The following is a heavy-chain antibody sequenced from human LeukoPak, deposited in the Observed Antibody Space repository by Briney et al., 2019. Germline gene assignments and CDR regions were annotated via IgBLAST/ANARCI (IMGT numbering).Heavy chain of an antibody. CDR3: ARTVMVATGGWFDP. Sequence: SETLSLTCAVYGGSFSGYYWSWIRQPPGKGLEWIGEINHSGSTNYNPSLKSRVTISVDTSKNQFSLRLSSVTAADTAVYYCARTVMVATGGWFDPWGQGTLVTVSS. D-gene: IGHD4-17*01. CDR2: INHSGST. V-gene: IGHV4-34*01. J-gene: IGHJ5*02. CDR1: GGSFSGYY.